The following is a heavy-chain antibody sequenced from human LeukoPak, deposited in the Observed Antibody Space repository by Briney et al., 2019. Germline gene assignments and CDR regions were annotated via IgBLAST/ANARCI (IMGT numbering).Heavy chain of an antibody. CDR2: IRSRGRGGTA. Sequence: GVSVTLSCTASGFTLDNLPMMWLRQAPGKALECISFIRSRGRGGTADYAASVNGRFTMSRDDSKGIADLQMNSRKTEDTAVYYCARGWGSGAFDYWGQGTLVTVSS. V-gene: IGHV3-49*02. D-gene: IGHD4/OR15-4a*01. CDR1: GFTLDNLP. CDR3: ARGWGSGAFDY. J-gene: IGHJ4*02.